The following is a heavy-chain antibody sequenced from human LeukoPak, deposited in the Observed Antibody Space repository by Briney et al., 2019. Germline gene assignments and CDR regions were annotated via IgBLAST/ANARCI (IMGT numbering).Heavy chain of an antibody. CDR2: IYYSGST. CDR3: AREIYYDSSGYYYAWDY. CDR1: GGSFSGYY. V-gene: IGHV4-34*01. Sequence: PSETLSLTCAVYGGSFSGYYWSWTRQPPGKGLEWIGSIYYSGSTYYNPSLKSRVTISVDTSKNQFSLKLSSVTAADTAVYYCAREIYYDSSGYYYAWDYWGQGTLVTVSS. J-gene: IGHJ4*02. D-gene: IGHD3-22*01.